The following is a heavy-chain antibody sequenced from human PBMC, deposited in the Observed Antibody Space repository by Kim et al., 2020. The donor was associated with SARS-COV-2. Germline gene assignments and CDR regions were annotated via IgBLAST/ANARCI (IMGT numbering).Heavy chain of an antibody. Sequence: GGSLRLSCAASGFTFSSYAMSWVRQAPGKGLEWVSAISGSGGITYYADSVKGRFTISRDNSKNTLYLQMNSLRAEDTAVYYCAPRGYSGYGPNDGFDIWGQGAMGTVSS. CDR3: APRGYSGYGPNDGFDI. CDR2: ISGSGGIT. D-gene: IGHD5-12*01. J-gene: IGHJ3*02. CDR1: GFTFSSYA. V-gene: IGHV3-23*01.